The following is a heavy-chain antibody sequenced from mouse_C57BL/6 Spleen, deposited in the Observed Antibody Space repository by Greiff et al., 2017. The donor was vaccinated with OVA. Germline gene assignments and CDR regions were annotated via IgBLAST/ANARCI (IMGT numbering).Heavy chain of an antibody. CDR2: IDPSDSYT. D-gene: IGHD1-1*01. Sequence: QVQLQQPGAELVRPGTSVKLSCKASGYTFTSYWMHWVKQRPGQGLEWIGVIDPSDSYTNYNQKFKGKATLPVDTSSSPAYMQLSSLTSEDSAVYYCGRGYYYGSRRYFDVWGKGTTVTVSS. J-gene: IGHJ1*03. CDR1: GYTFTSYW. V-gene: IGHV1-59*01. CDR3: GRGYYYGSRRYFDV.